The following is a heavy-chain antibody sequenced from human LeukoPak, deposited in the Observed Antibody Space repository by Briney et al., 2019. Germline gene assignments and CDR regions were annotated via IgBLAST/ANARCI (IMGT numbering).Heavy chain of an antibody. J-gene: IGHJ5*02. CDR1: GFTFSTYA. Sequence: GGSLRLSCAASGFTFSTYAMSWVRQAPGKGLEWVSTISGSDGGTYYADSVKGRFTISRDNSKNTLYLRMNSLRAEDTAVYYCAKDPRAVAGNWFDPWGQGTLVTVSS. CDR2: ISGSDGGT. D-gene: IGHD6-19*01. V-gene: IGHV3-23*01. CDR3: AKDPRAVAGNWFDP.